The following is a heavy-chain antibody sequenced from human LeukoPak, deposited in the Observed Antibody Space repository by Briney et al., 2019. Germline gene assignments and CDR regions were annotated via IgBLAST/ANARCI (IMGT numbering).Heavy chain of an antibody. CDR1: GYSFTSFG. D-gene: IGHD1-26*01. CDR3: ARTRPTWEGWGFDY. CDR2: ISPSDGNT. Sequence: ASVKVSCKASGYSFTSFGITWVRQAPGRGLEWMGWISPSDGNTNYAQNLQGRVTMTTDTSTTTAYMDLRSLRFDDTAVYYCARTRPTWEGWGFDYWGQGTWSPSPQ. J-gene: IGHJ4*02. V-gene: IGHV1-18*01.